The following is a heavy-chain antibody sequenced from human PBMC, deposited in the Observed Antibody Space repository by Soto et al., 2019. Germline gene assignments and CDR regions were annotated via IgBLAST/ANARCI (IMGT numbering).Heavy chain of an antibody. CDR3: ARETSGHDSGGNYTDV. CDR2: IITFVGKA. CDR1: GGTLSSYS. J-gene: IGHJ6*03. Sequence: QVQLVQSGPEVKKPGSSVKVSCKTSGGTLSSYSISWVRQAPGQGLEWVGRIITFVGKANVAQQFQGRVTRTAYRPTDTSYMELRRLASDDTAVYYCARETSGHDSGGNYTDVLGTRTTVTVSS. D-gene: IGHD5-12*01. V-gene: IGHV1-69*08.